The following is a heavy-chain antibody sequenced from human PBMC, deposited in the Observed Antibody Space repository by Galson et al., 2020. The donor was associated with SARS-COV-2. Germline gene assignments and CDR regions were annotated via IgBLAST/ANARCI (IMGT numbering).Heavy chain of an antibody. CDR1: GFTFSTYA. Sequence: GGSLRLSCAASGFTFSTYAMHWVRQAPGKGLEWVAVVWSDENHKYYTDSVKGRFTISRDNSKNTVNLQMNSLRAEDTAGYYCTPSIIVPGTLDYWGQGTLVSVSS. CDR2: VWSDENHK. J-gene: IGHJ4*02. CDR3: TPSIIVPGTLDY. V-gene: IGHV3-33*01. D-gene: IGHD3-22*01.